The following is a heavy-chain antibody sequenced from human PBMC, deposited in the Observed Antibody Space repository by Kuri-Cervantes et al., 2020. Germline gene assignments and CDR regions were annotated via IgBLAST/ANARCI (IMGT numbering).Heavy chain of an antibody. J-gene: IGHJ6*03. Sequence: GESLKISCKGSGYIFTNYWIGWVRQMPGKGLEWMGIIYPGDSDTRYSPSFQGQVTISADKSISTAYLQWSSLKASDTAMYYCARHLTTVVTNYYYYYMDVWGQGTMVTVSS. CDR1: GYIFTNYW. CDR3: ARHLTTVVTNYYYYYMDV. CDR2: IYPGDSDT. D-gene: IGHD4-23*01. V-gene: IGHV5-51*01.